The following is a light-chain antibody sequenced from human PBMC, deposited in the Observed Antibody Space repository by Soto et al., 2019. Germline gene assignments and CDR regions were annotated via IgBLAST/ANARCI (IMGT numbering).Light chain of an antibody. CDR3: SSYTRSSTYV. Sequence: QSALTQPASVSAPPGQSIAISCSGTSSDVGAYDYVSWYQHHPGKAPKLIIYEVTYRPSGVSNRFSASKSGNTASLTISGLQAEDEADYYCSSYTRSSTYVFGTGTKVTVL. CDR1: SSDVGAYDY. V-gene: IGLV2-14*01. CDR2: EVT. J-gene: IGLJ1*01.